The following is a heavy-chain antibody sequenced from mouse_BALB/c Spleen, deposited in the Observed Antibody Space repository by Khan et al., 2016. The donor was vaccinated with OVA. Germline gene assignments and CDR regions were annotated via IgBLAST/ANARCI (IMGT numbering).Heavy chain of an antibody. D-gene: IGHD2-1*01. J-gene: IGHJ3*01. CDR1: GYTFTTYW. CDR3: ARRGVYGIFAY. V-gene: IGHV1-7*01. Sequence: VQLQQSGAELAKPGASVKMSCKASGYTFTTYWMHWVKQRPGQGLEWIGYIDPSTGSTEYNQKFKDKATLTTDKSSSPASMQLRSLTFEDSAVYYCARRGVYGIFAYWGQGTLVTVSA. CDR2: IDPSTGST.